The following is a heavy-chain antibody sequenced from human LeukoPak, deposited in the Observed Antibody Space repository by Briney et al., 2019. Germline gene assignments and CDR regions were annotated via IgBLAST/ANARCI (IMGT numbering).Heavy chain of an antibody. D-gene: IGHD3-10*01. CDR3: AKRLGDY. V-gene: IGHV3-23*01. Sequence: GGSLRLSCAASGFTFSSYAMRWVRQAPGKGLEWVSSISGSGGTTYYADSVRGQFTISRDDSRNTLYLQMNSLRVEDTAVYYCAKRLGDYWGQGTLVTVSS. CDR1: GFTFSSYA. CDR2: ISGSGGTT. J-gene: IGHJ4*02.